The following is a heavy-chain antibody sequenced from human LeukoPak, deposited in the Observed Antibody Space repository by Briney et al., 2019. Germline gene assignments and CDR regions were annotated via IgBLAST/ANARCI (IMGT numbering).Heavy chain of an antibody. V-gene: IGHV3-48*02. Sequence: GGSLRLSCAASGFTFSTYIMNWVRQAPGKGLEWISYIHSSSSSIYYADSVKGRFTISRDNAKNSLYLQMNCLRDEDTAVYYCARDRLRAGSFDIWGQGTMVTVSS. CDR1: GFTFSTYI. J-gene: IGHJ3*02. CDR2: IHSSSSSI. D-gene: IGHD2-21*02. CDR3: ARDRLRAGSFDI.